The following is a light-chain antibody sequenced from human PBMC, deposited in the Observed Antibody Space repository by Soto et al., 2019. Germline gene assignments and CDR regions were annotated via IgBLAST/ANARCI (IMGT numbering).Light chain of an antibody. V-gene: IGLV2-18*02. CDR3: SSYTSSDTLV. CDR2: EVS. J-gene: IGLJ3*02. Sequence: QSALTQPASVSGSPGQSLTISCIGTSSDVGSYNRVSWYRQSPGTAPKLIIYEVSNRPSGVPDRFSGSKSGNTASLTISGLQAEDEADYYCSSYTSSDTLVFGGGTKLTVL. CDR1: SSDVGSYNR.